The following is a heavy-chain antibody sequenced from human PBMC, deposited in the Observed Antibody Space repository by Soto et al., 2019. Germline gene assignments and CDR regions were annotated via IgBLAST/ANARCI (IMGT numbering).Heavy chain of an antibody. V-gene: IGHV3-7*01. D-gene: IGHD6-25*01. Sequence: PGGSLRLSCAASGFTFSSYWMSWVRQAPGKGLEWVANIKQDGSEKYYVDSVKGRFTISRDNAKNSLYLQMNSLRAEDTAVYYCARVAARAGFYYYYYMGVWGKGTTVTVSS. CDR2: IKQDGSEK. CDR1: GFTFSSYW. J-gene: IGHJ6*03. CDR3: ARVAARAGFYYYYYMGV.